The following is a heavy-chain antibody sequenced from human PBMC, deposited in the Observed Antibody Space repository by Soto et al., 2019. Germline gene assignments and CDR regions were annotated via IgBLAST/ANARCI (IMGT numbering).Heavy chain of an antibody. CDR3: ARDWGVLPAAMSLDY. CDR2: IWYDGSNK. D-gene: IGHD2-2*01. V-gene: IGHV3-33*01. CDR1: GFTFSSYG. Sequence: GGSLRLSCAASGFTFSSYGMHWVRQAPGKGLEWVAVIWYDGSNKYYADSVKGRFTISRDNSKNTLYLQMNSLRAEDTAVYYCARDWGVLPAAMSLDYWGQGTLVTVSS. J-gene: IGHJ4*02.